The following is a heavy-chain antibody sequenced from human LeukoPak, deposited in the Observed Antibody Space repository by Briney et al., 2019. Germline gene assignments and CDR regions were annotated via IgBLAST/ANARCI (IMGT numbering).Heavy chain of an antibody. CDR1: GYTFTGYY. Sequence: ASVKVSCKASGYTFTGYYMHWVRQAPGQGLEWMGRINPNSGGTNYARKFQGRVTMTRDTSISTAYMELSRLRSDDTAVYYCARSRIAAAGTVVWFAPGGQGPLVTVSS. D-gene: IGHD6-13*01. CDR3: ARSRIAAAGTVVWFAP. J-gene: IGHJ5*02. V-gene: IGHV1-2*06. CDR2: INPNSGGT.